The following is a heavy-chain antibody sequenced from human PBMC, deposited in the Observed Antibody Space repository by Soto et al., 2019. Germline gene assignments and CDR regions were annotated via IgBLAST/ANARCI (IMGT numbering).Heavy chain of an antibody. CDR1: GGSISSSSYY. V-gene: IGHV4-39*01. Sequence: PSETLYLTCTVSGGSISSSSYYWGWIRQPPGKGLEWIGSIYYSGSTYYNPSLKSRVTISVDTSKNQFSLKLSSVTAADTAVYYCARLNYDILTGYDYWGQGTLVT. CDR3: ARLNYDILTGYDY. J-gene: IGHJ4*02. CDR2: IYYSGST. D-gene: IGHD3-9*01.